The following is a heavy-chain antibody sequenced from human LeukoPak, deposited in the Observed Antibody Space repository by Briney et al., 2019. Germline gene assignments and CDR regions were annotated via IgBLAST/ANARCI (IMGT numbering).Heavy chain of an antibody. CDR1: GFTFSSYG. J-gene: IGHJ2*01. V-gene: IGHV3-33*01. CDR2: IWYDGSNK. Sequence: GGSLRLSCAASGFTFSSYGMHWVRQTPGKGLEWVAVIWYDGSNKYYADSVKGRFTISRDNSKNTLYLQMNSLRAEDTAVYYCARDPTYTLTDHWYFDLWGRGTPVTVSS. CDR3: ARDPTYTLTDHWYFDL. D-gene: IGHD3-16*01.